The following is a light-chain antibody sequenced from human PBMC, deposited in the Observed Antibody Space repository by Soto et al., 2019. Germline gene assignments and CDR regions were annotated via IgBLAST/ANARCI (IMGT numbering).Light chain of an antibody. V-gene: IGKV4-1*01. Sequence: DIVMTQSPDSLAVSLGERATINCKSSQSVLYSSNNKNYLAWYQQKPGQPPKLLIYWASTRESGVPDRFSGSGSGTDFTVTISSLQAEDVAVYYCLQYYSTPLTFGQGTKVEIK. CDR1: QSVLYSSNNKNY. CDR3: LQYYSTPLT. CDR2: WAS. J-gene: IGKJ1*01.